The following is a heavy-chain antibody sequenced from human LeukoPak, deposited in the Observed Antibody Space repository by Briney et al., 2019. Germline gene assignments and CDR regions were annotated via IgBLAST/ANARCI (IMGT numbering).Heavy chain of an antibody. V-gene: IGHV3-30*04. J-gene: IGHJ4*02. D-gene: IGHD5-18*01. CDR2: ISYDGRNK. CDR3: ARDSGSYGYSLFDY. Sequence: GGSLRLSCAASGFTFSSYAMHWVRQAPGKGLEWVAVISYDGRNKYYADSVKGRFTISRDNSKNTLYLQMNSLRAEDTAVYYCARDSGSYGYSLFDYWGQGTLVTVSS. CDR1: GFTFSSYA.